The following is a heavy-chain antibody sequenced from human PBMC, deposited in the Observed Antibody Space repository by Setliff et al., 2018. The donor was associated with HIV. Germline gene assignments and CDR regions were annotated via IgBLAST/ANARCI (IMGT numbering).Heavy chain of an antibody. CDR1: GDSFTGYY. V-gene: IGHV4-4*07. Sequence: SETLSLTCSVSGDSFTGYYWNWIRESAGKGLEWIGRIYTNGATSYNPSLRSRVTMSVDTSKKQLSLRLTSVSAADTAVYYCAKDRGQCFDLWGRGTLVTVSS. J-gene: IGHJ2*01. CDR2: IYTNGAT. CDR3: AKDRGQCFDL. D-gene: IGHD3-10*01.